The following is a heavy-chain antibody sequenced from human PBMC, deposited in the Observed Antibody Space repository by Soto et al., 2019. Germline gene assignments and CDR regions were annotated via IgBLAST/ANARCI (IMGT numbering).Heavy chain of an antibody. J-gene: IGHJ4*02. CDR2: IYYSGST. Sequence: SETLSLTCTVSGGSISSGGYYWSWIRQPPGKGLEWIGYIYYSGSTNYNPSLKSRVTISVDTSKNQFSLNLNSVTAADTAVYYCARGRAGGTFNFWGQGTLVTVSS. D-gene: IGHD6-13*01. CDR1: GGSISSGGYY. V-gene: IGHV4-61*08. CDR3: ARGRAGGTFNF.